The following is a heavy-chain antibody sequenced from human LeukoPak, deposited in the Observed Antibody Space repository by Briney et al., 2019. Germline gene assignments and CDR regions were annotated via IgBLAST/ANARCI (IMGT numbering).Heavy chain of an antibody. Sequence: PSETLSLTCAVYGGSFSGYYWSWIRQPPGKGLEWIGEINHSGSTNYNPSLKSRVTISVDTSKNQFSLKLSSVTAADTAVYYCAREAGMCSSTSCSAFLYYYYYMDVWGKGNTVTVSS. CDR3: AREAGMCSSTSCSAFLYYYYYMDV. D-gene: IGHD2-2*01. V-gene: IGHV4-34*01. J-gene: IGHJ6*03. CDR2: INHSGST. CDR1: GGSFSGYY.